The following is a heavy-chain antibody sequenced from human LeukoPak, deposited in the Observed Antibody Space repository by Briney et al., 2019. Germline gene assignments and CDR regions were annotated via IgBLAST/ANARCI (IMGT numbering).Heavy chain of an antibody. CDR1: GFIFSDNG. CDR2: IQTDGNPK. V-gene: IGHV3-33*01. D-gene: IGHD2-8*02. J-gene: IGHJ6*02. CDR3: ARERSTEIIDGMDV. Sequence: PGRSLRLSCAASGFIFSDNGIHWVRQAPGKGLEWVAFIQTDGNPKYYADSVRGRFTISRDNSKKTCYLQMDSLRVDDTAVYYCARERSTEIIDGMDVRGQGTTVTVAS.